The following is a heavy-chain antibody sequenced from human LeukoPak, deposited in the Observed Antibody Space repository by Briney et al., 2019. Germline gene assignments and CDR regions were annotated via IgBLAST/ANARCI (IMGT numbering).Heavy chain of an antibody. V-gene: IGHV3-30*02. J-gene: IGHJ5*02. D-gene: IGHD4-23*01. CDR1: GFTFISYA. CDR2: IRYDGNNK. CDR3: AKGDDYGANTRLPKYNWFDP. Sequence: PGGSLRLSCAASGFTFISYAMHWVRQAPGKGLEWVAFIRYDGNNKNYADSAKGRFTISRDNSKDTLYLQMNSLRAEDTAVSYCAKGDDYGANTRLPKYNWFDPWGQGTLVTVSS.